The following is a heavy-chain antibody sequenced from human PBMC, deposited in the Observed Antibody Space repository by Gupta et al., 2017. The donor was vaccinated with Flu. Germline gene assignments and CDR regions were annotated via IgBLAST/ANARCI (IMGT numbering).Heavy chain of an antibody. CDR1: GFTFSSYG. CDR2: IWYDGSNK. Sequence: QVQLVESGGGVVQPGRSLRLSCAASGFTFSSYGMHWVRQAPGKGLEWVAVIWYDGSNKYYADSVKGRFTISRDNSKNTLYLQMNSLRAEDTAVYYCARGKLVTLDYWGQGTLVTVSS. J-gene: IGHJ4*02. D-gene: IGHD6-6*01. V-gene: IGHV3-33*01. CDR3: ARGKLVTLDY.